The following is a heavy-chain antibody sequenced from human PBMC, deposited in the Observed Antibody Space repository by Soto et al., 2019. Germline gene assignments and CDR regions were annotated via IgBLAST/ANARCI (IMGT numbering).Heavy chain of an antibody. CDR2: ISAYNGNT. D-gene: IGHD1-7*01. V-gene: IGHV1-18*01. J-gene: IGHJ5*02. CDR3: ARELELRNWFDP. CDR1: GYTFTSYG. Sequence: ASVKVSCKASGYTFTSYGISWVRQAPGQGLEWMGWISAYNGNTNYAQKLQGRVTMTTDTSKNQFSLKLSSVTAADTAVYYCARELELRNWFDPWGQGTLVTVSS.